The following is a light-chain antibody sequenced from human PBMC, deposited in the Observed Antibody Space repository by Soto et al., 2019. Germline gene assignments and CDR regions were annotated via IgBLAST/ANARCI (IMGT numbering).Light chain of an antibody. J-gene: IGLJ1*01. CDR1: SSNIGNNY. V-gene: IGLV1-51*01. CDR3: GSWDSSLTSV. Sequence: QSVLTQPPSVSAAPGQKVTISCSGSSSNIGNNYVSWYQQLPGTAPKLLIYDNTKRPSGIPDRFSGSQSGTSATLGITGLQTGDEAVYYCGSWDSSLTSVFGTGTKLTVL. CDR2: DNT.